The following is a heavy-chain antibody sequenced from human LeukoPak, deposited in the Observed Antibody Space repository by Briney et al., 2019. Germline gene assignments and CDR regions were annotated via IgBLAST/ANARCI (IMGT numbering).Heavy chain of an antibody. CDR1: GGSFTAYY. D-gene: IGHD3-10*01. Sequence: SETLSLTCAVHGGSFTAYYWIWIRHPPGKGLEWIGEINHSGSAKYNPSLKSRVTISVDTSKNQFSLRLRSVTAADTAVYFCARSPPRGDYSGSASHYNRWGRGTLVTVSS. CDR3: ARSPPRGDYSGSASHYNR. J-gene: IGHJ4*02. CDR2: INHSGSA. V-gene: IGHV4-34*01.